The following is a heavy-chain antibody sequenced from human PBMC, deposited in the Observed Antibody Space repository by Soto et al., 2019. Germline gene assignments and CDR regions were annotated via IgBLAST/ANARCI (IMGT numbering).Heavy chain of an antibody. CDR2: VYPTDSDT. J-gene: IGHJ2*01. Sequence: GESLKISCKGSGYSFSSYWIGWVRQMPGKGLEWMGTVYPTDSDTRYSPSFQGQVTMSADKSLSTAYLQWSSLRASDSAMYYCARRLTDYDSAGNFDLWGRGTLVTVSS. D-gene: IGHD3-22*01. CDR3: ARRLTDYDSAGNFDL. V-gene: IGHV5-51*01. CDR1: GYSFSSYW.